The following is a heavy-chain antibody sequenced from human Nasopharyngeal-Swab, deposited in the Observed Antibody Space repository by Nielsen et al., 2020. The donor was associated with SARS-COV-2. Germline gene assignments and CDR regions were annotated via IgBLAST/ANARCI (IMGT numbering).Heavy chain of an antibody. J-gene: IGHJ4*02. Sequence: ASVKVSCKASGYTFTGYYMHWVRQAPGQGLEWMGWINPNSGGTNYAQKLQGRVTMTTDTSTSTAYMELRSLRSDDTAVYYCARVTPTLYDSSGYLFDYWGQGTLVTVSS. V-gene: IGHV1-2*02. CDR3: ARVTPTLYDSSGYLFDY. D-gene: IGHD3-22*01. CDR1: GYTFTGYY. CDR2: INPNSGGT.